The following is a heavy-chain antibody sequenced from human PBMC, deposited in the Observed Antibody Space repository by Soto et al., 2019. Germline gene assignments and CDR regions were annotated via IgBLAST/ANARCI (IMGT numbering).Heavy chain of an antibody. CDR3: ARAGAPGYYYYYMEV. V-gene: IGHV1-46*03. J-gene: IGHJ6*03. D-gene: IGHD1-26*01. Sequence: ASVKVSCKASGYTFTSYYMHWVRQAPGQGLEWMGIINPSGGSTSYAQKFQGRVTMTRDTSTSTVYMELSSLRSEDTAVYYCARAGAPGYYYYYMEVWGKGTTVTVAS. CDR2: INPSGGST. CDR1: GYTFTSYY.